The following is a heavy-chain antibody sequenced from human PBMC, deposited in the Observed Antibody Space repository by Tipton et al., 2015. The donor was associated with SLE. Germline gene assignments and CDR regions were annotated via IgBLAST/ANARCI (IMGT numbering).Heavy chain of an antibody. D-gene: IGHD3-3*01. CDR1: GYTFNTYS. J-gene: IGHJ6*02. Sequence: QLVQSGPEVKKPGASVKVSCKASGYTFNTYSISWVRQAPGQGLECMGWISAYNGHTKFVQKFQGRVTMTTDTSASTAYMEMTNLRSDDTAAYYCARFRTSMDVWGQGTTVTVSS. CDR2: ISAYNGHT. V-gene: IGHV1-18*01. CDR3: ARFRTSMDV.